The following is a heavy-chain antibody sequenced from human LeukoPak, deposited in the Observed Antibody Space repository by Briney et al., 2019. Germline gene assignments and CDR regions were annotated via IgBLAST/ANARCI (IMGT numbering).Heavy chain of an antibody. V-gene: IGHV3-15*01. D-gene: IGHD5-12*01. CDR1: GFTFSNAW. CDR2: IKSKTDGGTT. J-gene: IGHJ4*02. CDR3: TTDGYSGYDSRRGYY. Sequence: GGSLRLSCAASGFTFSNAWMSWVRQAPGKGLEWVGRIKSKTDGGTTDYAAPVKGRFTISRDDSKNTLYLQMNSLKTEDTAVYYCTTDGYSGYDSRRGYYWGQGTLVTVSS.